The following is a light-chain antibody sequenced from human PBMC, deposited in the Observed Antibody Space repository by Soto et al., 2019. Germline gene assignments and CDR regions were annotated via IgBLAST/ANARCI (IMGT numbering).Light chain of an antibody. CDR3: SSYTSSSTPRYV. CDR2: EVS. CDR1: SSDVGGYNY. J-gene: IGLJ1*01. V-gene: IGLV2-14*01. Sequence: QSVLTQPASVSGSPGQSITISCTGTSSDVGGYNYVSWYQQHPGKAPKLMIYEVSTRPSGVSNRFSGSKSGSTASLTISGLQAEDEADYYCSSYTSSSTPRYVFGTGTKV.